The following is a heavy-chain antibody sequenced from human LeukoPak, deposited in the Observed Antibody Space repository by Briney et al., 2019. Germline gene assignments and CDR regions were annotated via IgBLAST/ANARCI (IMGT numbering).Heavy chain of an antibody. CDR2: ISSAGTT. D-gene: IGHD6-13*01. CDR3: ARDLEAANTYYFDY. CDR1: GFTVSSSY. V-gene: IGHV3-66*01. J-gene: IGHJ4*02. Sequence: GGSLRLSCAAPGFTVSSSYMSWVRQAPGKGLEWVSIISSAGTTYYADSVKGRFTISRDNSKNTVYLQVNSLRDEDTAVYYCARDLEAANTYYFDYWGQGTMVTVSS.